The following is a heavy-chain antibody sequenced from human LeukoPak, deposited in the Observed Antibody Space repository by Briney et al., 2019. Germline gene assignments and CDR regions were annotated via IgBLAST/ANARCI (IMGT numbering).Heavy chain of an antibody. J-gene: IGHJ4*02. V-gene: IGHV5-51*01. CDR2: IYPGDSET. CDR1: GYRFTNYW. D-gene: IGHD3-10*01. Sequence: GESLKISCKGSGYRFTNYWIGWVRQMPGKGLEWMGIIYPGDSETRYSPSFQGQVTISADKSISTAYLQWSSLKASDTAMYYCARRAMVRGVIYFDYWGQGTLVTVSS. CDR3: ARRAMVRGVIYFDY.